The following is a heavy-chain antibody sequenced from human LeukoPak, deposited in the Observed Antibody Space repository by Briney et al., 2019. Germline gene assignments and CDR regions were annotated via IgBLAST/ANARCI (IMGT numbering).Heavy chain of an antibody. Sequence: PSETLSLTCAVYGGSFSGYYWSWIRQPPGKGLEWIGYIYYSGSTYYNPSLKSRVTISVDTSKNQFSLKLSSVTAADTAVYYCARARTRLWGFDYWGQGTLVTVSS. J-gene: IGHJ4*02. V-gene: IGHV4-34*01. D-gene: IGHD5-18*01. CDR3: ARARTRLWGFDY. CDR2: IYYSGST. CDR1: GGSFSGYY.